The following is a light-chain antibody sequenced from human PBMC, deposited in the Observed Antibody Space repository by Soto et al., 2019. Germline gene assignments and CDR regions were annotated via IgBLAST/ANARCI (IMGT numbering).Light chain of an antibody. Sequence: MTQSPATLSVSPGERVSLSYRASQSISTNLAWYQQKPGQAPRLLIYGASTRDTHIPDRFSGTGSETEFTLSVSSLQSEDFAIYYCQQYYDWPLVTFGGGTRVEI. J-gene: IGKJ4*01. CDR3: QQYYDWPLVT. CDR2: GAS. CDR1: QSISTN. V-gene: IGKV3-15*01.